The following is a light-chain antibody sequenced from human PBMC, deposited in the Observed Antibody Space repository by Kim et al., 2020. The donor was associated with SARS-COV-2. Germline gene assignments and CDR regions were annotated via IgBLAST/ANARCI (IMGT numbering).Light chain of an antibody. J-gene: IGKJ1*01. Sequence: DIPLTQSQSLLSASVGDRDTTACRASQDISSWLAWYQQRPETAPKCLICAASSLHSGVPSRFSGSGSGTDFTLTISNLQPEDFATYYCQQYYRYPRTFGQGTKVDIK. CDR3: QQYYRYPRT. V-gene: IGKV1D-16*01. CDR1: QDISSW. CDR2: AAS.